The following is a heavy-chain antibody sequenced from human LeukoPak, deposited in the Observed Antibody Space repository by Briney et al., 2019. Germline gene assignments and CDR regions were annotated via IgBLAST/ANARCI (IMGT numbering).Heavy chain of an antibody. D-gene: IGHD2-2*01. CDR2: IYTSGST. Sequence: SETLSLTCTVSGGSISSYYWSWIRQPAGKGLEGIGRIYTSGSTNYNPSLKSRVTMSVDTSKNQFSLKLSSVTAADTAVYYCARDRGWIRGVVVPAATVPWFDPWGQGTLVTVSS. V-gene: IGHV4-4*07. CDR3: ARDRGWIRGVVVPAATVPWFDP. CDR1: GGSISSYY. J-gene: IGHJ5*02.